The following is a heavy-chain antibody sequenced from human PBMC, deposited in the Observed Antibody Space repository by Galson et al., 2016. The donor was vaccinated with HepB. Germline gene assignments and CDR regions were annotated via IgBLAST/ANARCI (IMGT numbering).Heavy chain of an antibody. J-gene: IGHJ5*02. D-gene: IGHD1-26*01. CDR3: TRDVNRRGYYDP. V-gene: IGHV3-49*03. CDR2: IRSKAYGERT. Sequence: SLRLSCAASGFTFGDYAVIWFRQAPGKGLEWVSFIRSKAYGERTMYAASVKGRFTISRDDSKSIAYLQMDSLQTDDTAVYYCTRDVNRRGYYDPWGQGSLVTASS. CDR1: GFTFGDYA.